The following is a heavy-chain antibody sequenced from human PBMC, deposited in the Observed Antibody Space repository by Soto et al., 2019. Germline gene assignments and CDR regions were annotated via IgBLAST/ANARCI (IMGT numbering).Heavy chain of an antibody. CDR3: TKGPIFGVVTHYFDS. D-gene: IGHD3-3*01. CDR1: GFTFSSYA. V-gene: IGHV3-23*01. CDR2: VSGGGDGT. J-gene: IGHJ4*02. Sequence: EVQLLESGGDLVQPGGSLRLSCAASGFTFSSYAMNWVRQAPGKGLEWVSSVSGGGDGTYYADSVKGRFTISRDNSKNTLYLQMNSLRAQDTAVYFCTKGPIFGVVTHYFDSWGQGTLVTVSS.